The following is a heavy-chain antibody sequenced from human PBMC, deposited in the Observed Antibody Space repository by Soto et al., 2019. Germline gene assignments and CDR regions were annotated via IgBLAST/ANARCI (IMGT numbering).Heavy chain of an antibody. CDR2: ISYSAST. Sequence: NPSETLSLTCTVSGGSISSGDYYWSWIRQPPGKGLEWIGCISYSASTYYNPSLQSRVIISVDTSKNQFSLKLSSVTATDTAVYYCARGDKYFGSGVGIWGQGTMVTVSS. V-gene: IGHV4-30-4*01. D-gene: IGHD3-10*01. CDR1: GGSISSGDYY. J-gene: IGHJ3*02. CDR3: ARGDKYFGSGVGI.